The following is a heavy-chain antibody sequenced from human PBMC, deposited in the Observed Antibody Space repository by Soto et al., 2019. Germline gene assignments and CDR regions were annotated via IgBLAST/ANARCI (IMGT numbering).Heavy chain of an antibody. V-gene: IGHV3-30*18. J-gene: IGHJ3*02. Sequence: QVQLVESGGGVVQPGRSLRLSCAASGFTFSSYGMHWVRQAPGKGLEWVAVISYDGSNKYYADSVKGRFTISRDNSKNTMYLPMNSLTAEDTAAYYCAKAPGQGGRGAFDIWGQGTMVTVSS. CDR3: AKAPGQGGRGAFDI. CDR1: GFTFSSYG. CDR2: ISYDGSNK. D-gene: IGHD3-10*01.